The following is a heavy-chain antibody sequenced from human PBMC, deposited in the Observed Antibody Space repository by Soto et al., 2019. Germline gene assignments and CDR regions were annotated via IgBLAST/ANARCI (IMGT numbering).Heavy chain of an antibody. CDR1: GYTFTSYG. CDR3: ASSTHPPGSYPLPSGMDV. J-gene: IGHJ6*02. Sequence: ASVKVSCKASGYTFTSYGISCVRRAPGQELEWMGWISAYNGNTNYAQKLQGRVTMTTDTSTSTAYMELRSLRSDDTAVYYCASSTHPPGSYPLPSGMDVWGQGTTVTVSS. CDR2: ISAYNGNT. D-gene: IGHD3-10*01. V-gene: IGHV1-18*01.